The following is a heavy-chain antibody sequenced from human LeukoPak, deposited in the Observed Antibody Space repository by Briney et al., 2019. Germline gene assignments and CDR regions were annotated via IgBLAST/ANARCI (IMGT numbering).Heavy chain of an antibody. D-gene: IGHD2-2*01. V-gene: IGHV4-59*01. Sequence: SETLSLTCTVSGGSISSYYWSWIRQPPGKGLEWIGYIYYSGSTNYNPSLKGRVTISVDTSKNQFSLKLSSVTAADTAVYYCARGGAGCSSTSCYFRFDPWGQGTLVTVSS. J-gene: IGHJ5*02. CDR2: IYYSGST. CDR1: GGSISSYY. CDR3: ARGGAGCSSTSCYFRFDP.